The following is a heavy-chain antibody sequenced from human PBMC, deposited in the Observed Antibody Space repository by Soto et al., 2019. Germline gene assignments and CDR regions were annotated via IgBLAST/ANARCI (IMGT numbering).Heavy chain of an antibody. D-gene: IGHD3-9*01. CDR1: GYTFTTYY. V-gene: IGHV1-18*04. CDR2: ISGYNGNT. J-gene: IGHJ4*02. Sequence: ASVKVSCKASGYTFTTYYMHWVRQAPGQGLEWMGWISGYNGNTKFAQKLQGRVTMTTDTSTSTAYMELRSLRSDDTAVYYCARDDLLTGYYNRGYFDYWGQGTLVTVSS. CDR3: ARDDLLTGYYNRGYFDY.